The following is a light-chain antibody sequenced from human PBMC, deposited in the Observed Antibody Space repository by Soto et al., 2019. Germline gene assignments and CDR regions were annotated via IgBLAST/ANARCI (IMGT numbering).Light chain of an antibody. CDR1: QSVSSY. J-gene: IGKJ2*01. CDR2: DAS. CDR3: QQRSNWPPYT. V-gene: IGKV3-11*01. Sequence: EIVLTQSPATLSLSPGERATLSCRASQSVSSYFAWYQQKPGQAPRLLIYDASNRATGTPARFSGSGSGTDFTLTISSVEPEDFAVYYCQQRSNWPPYTFGQGTKLEIK.